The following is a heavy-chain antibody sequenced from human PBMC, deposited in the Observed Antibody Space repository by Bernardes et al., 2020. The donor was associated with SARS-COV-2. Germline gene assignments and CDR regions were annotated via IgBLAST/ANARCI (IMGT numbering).Heavy chain of an antibody. CDR2: INPNSGGR. V-gene: IGHV1-2*02. J-gene: IGHJ4*02. CDR3: ARGNWVEYYDLTGNLDY. Sequence: ASVKVSCKTSGYSFTDFYLHWVRQAPGQGLEWMGWINPNSGGRKSAQNFLDRVTMTRDTSINTVYMELSGLRSDDTAIYYCARGNWVEYYDLTGNLDYWGQGTLVTVSS. CDR1: GYSFTDFY. D-gene: IGHD3-3*01.